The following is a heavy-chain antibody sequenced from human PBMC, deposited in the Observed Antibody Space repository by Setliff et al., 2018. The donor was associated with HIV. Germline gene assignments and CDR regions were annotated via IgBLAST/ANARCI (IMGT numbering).Heavy chain of an antibody. V-gene: IGHV3-7*01. CDR1: GFSFSSYW. J-gene: IGHJ3*02. CDR3: ARGKDTFI. CDR2: INQDAGEK. Sequence: GGSLRLSCSPSGFSFSSYWMTWVRQAPGKGLEWVANINQDAGEKYYLDSVKGRFTISRDNADNSLYLQMNRLRAEETAVYYCARGKDTFIWGQGTMVTVSS.